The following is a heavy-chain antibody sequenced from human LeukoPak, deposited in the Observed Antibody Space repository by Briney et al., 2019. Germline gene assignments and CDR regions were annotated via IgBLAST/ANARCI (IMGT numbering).Heavy chain of an antibody. CDR2: ISSSSYI. V-gene: IGHV3-21*01. J-gene: IGHJ4*02. CDR3: ARDRYSGCSGGSCYPLDY. CDR1: GFTFSSYS. Sequence: GGSLRLSCAASGFTFSSYSMNWVRQAPGKGLEWVSSISSSSYIYYADSVKGRFTISRDNAKNSLYLQMNSLRAEDTAVYYCARDRYSGCSGGSCYPLDYWGQGTLVTVSS. D-gene: IGHD2-15*01.